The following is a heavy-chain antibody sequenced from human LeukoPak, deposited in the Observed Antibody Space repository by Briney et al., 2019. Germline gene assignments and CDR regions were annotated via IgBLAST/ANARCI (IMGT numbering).Heavy chain of an antibody. D-gene: IGHD3-22*01. J-gene: IGHJ4*02. CDR3: ARMSVTMIVVVSYFDS. Sequence: GGSLRLSCAASGFTFSSYAMSWVRQAPGKGLEWVSAISGSGGRKYYADSVKGRFTISRDNSKNTLYLQMSSLRAEDTAVYFCARMSVTMIVVVSYFDSWGQGTLVTVSS. CDR1: GFTFSSYA. V-gene: IGHV3-23*01. CDR2: ISGSGGRK.